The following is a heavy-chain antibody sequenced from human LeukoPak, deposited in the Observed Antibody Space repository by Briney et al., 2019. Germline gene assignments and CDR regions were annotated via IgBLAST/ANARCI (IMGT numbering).Heavy chain of an antibody. V-gene: IGHV4-59*01. CDR1: GGFISIYY. J-gene: IGHJ6*03. CDR2: IYYSGST. Sequence: SETLSLTCTVSGGFISIYYWSWIRQPPGKGLEWIGYIYYSGSTNYNPSLKSRVTISVDTSKNQFSLKLSSVTAADTAVYYCARDGHYYYMDVWGKGTTVTVSS. CDR3: ARDGHYYYMDV.